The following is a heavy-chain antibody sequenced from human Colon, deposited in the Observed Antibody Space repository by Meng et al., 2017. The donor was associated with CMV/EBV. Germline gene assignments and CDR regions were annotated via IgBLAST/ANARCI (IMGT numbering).Heavy chain of an antibody. J-gene: IGHJ4*02. Sequence: GESLKISGAASGFTSVAFAMGWVRRAPGKGLNLVSSVDYGGATYSADSVKGRFSISRDTSKDTLYLQLNDLRVEDTAVYYCARCGGDCHFNTRSFDYWGQGTLVTVSS. CDR3: ARCGGDCHFNTRSFDY. CDR2: VDYGGAT. D-gene: IGHD2-21*01. V-gene: IGHV3-23*01. CDR1: GFTSVAFA.